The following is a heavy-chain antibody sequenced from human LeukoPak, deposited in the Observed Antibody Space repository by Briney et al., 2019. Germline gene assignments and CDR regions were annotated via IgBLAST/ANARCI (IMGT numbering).Heavy chain of an antibody. CDR3: ASPSGDFDY. Sequence: PSETLSLTCTVSGGSISSSSYYWGWIRQPPGKGLEWTGSIYYSGSTYYNPSLKSRVTISVDTSKNQFSLKLSSVTAADTAVYYCASPSGDFDYWGQGTLVTVSS. V-gene: IGHV4-39*01. CDR2: IYYSGST. CDR1: GGSISSSSYY. J-gene: IGHJ4*02.